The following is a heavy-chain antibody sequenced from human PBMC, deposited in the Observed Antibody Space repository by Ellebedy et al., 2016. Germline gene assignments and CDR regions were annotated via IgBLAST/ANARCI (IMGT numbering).Heavy chain of an antibody. D-gene: IGHD1-14*01. CDR2: LYSGGAS. J-gene: IGHJ3*01. CDR3: VTRYNGAFDF. Sequence: GGSLRLXXAVSGFTVTSNDMSWVRQPPGKGLECVSLLYSGGASYYAKSVEGRFTITSDRSKRTLYLQMSGLGAGDTALYYCVTRYNGAFDFWGQGTMVTVSS. V-gene: IGHV3-53*01. CDR1: GFTVTSND.